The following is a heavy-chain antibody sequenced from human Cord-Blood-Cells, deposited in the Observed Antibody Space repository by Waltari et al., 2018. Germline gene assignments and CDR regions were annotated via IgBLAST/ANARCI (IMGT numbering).Heavy chain of an antibody. Sequence: EVQLVESGGGVVQPGGSLRLSCAASGFTFDDYAMHWVRQAPGKGLEWGLRISGDGGIVHYADTVTGRFTISRDNRKNSLYLQMNSLRTEDTALYYCAKDKSPLPGAYYYFDYWGQGTLVTVSS. V-gene: IGHV3-43*02. CDR2: ISGDGGIV. D-gene: IGHD7-27*01. CDR3: AKDKSPLPGAYYYFDY. CDR1: GFTFDDYA. J-gene: IGHJ4*02.